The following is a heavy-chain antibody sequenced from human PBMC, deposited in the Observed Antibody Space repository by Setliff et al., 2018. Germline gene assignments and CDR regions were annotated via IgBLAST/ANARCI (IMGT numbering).Heavy chain of an antibody. J-gene: IGHJ4*02. CDR3: ARVGDTGWYGGAVDY. D-gene: IGHD6-19*01. V-gene: IGHV1-2*02. Sequence: GASVKVSCKASGYTFSSYAMNWVRQAPGQGLEWMGWISGYNGYTVYAQKFQGRVTMTRDTSISTAYMELRSLRSDDTAVYYCARVGDTGWYGGAVDYWGQGTLVTVSS. CDR2: ISGYNGYT. CDR1: GYTFSSYA.